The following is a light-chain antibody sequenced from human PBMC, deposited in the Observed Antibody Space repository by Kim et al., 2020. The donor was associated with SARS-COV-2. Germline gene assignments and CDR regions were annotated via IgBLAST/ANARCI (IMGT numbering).Light chain of an antibody. J-gene: IGKJ4*01. Sequence: SPVGDTVTITSRASHGIGSYLPVYHQKQEKAPKRLIYAASTLQSGVPSRFIGSGSGTDFTLTISSLQPEDFSHYYCRQLSTYPLTFGGGTKVDIK. CDR2: AAS. V-gene: IGKV1-9*01. CDR3: RQLSTYPLT. CDR1: HGIGSY.